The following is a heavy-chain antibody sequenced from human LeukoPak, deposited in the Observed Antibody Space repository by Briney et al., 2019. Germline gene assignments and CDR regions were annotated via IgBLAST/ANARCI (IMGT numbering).Heavy chain of an antibody. CDR1: GFTVSNNY. V-gene: IGHV3-66*01. Sequence: GGSLRLSCAASGFTVSNNYMSWVRQAPGKGLEWVSVIYSGGSTYYADSVKGRCTISRDNSKNTLYSQLNSLRAEDTAVYYCARDKGGPGYYWFDPWGQGAMVTVCS. CDR2: IYSGGST. CDR3: ARDKGGPGYYWFDP. J-gene: IGHJ5*02. D-gene: IGHD6-13*01.